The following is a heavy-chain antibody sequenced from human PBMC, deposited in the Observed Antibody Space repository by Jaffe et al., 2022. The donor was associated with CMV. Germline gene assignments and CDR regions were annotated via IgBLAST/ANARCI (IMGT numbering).Heavy chain of an antibody. V-gene: IGHV3-33*01. CDR1: GFTFSSYG. D-gene: IGHD1-1*01. CDR2: IWYDGSNK. J-gene: IGHJ6*02. CDR3: ARDNLRERDYYYGMDV. Sequence: QVQLVESGGGVVQPGRSLRLSCAASGFTFSSYGMHWVRQAPGKGLEWVAVIWYDGSNKYYADSVKGRFTISRDNSKNTLYLQMNSLRAEDTAVYYCARDNLRERDYYYGMDVWGQGTTVTVSS.